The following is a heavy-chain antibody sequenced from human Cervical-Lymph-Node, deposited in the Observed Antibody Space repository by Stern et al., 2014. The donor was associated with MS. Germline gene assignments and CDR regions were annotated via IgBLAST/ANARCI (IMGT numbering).Heavy chain of an antibody. Sequence: QLQLQESGPGLVKPSETLSLTCAVSGDSISSYTHYWAWIRQPPGKGLEWIGSVYYSGATHYNPSLKIPAPIPVDTPKNHFPLGLNSVTAADTAVYYCAKHACTGAACPFDLWGQGTLVTVSS. J-gene: IGHJ4*02. D-gene: IGHD2-8*02. CDR1: GDSISSYTHY. V-gene: IGHV4-39*01. CDR2: VYYSGAT. CDR3: AKHACTGAACPFDL.